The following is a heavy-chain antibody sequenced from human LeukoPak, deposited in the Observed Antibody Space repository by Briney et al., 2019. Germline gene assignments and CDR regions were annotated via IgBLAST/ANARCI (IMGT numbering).Heavy chain of an antibody. V-gene: IGHV1-69*13. J-gene: IGHJ4*02. CDR1: GGTFSSYA. CDR2: IIPIFGTA. D-gene: IGHD4-11*01. CDR3: AGGGFYSNYRWVELHFDY. Sequence: SVKVSCKASGGTFSSYAISWVRQAPGQGLEWMGGIIPIFGTANYAQKFQGRVTITADESTSTAYMELSSLRSEDTAVYYCAGGGFYSNYRWVELHFDYWGQGTLVTVSS.